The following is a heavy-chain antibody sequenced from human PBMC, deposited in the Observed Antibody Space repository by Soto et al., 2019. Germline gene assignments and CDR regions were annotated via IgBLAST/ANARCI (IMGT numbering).Heavy chain of an antibody. CDR3: ARDHKPGIAAAGPRYYGMDV. CDR1: GDSVSSNSAA. Sequence: SQTLSLTCAISGDSVSSNSAAWNWIRQSPSRGLEWLGRTYYRSKWYNDYAVSVKSRITINPDTSKNQFSLQLNSVTPEDTAVYYCARDHKPGIAAAGPRYYGMDVWGQGTTVTASS. V-gene: IGHV6-1*01. J-gene: IGHJ6*02. CDR2: TYYRSKWYN. D-gene: IGHD6-13*01.